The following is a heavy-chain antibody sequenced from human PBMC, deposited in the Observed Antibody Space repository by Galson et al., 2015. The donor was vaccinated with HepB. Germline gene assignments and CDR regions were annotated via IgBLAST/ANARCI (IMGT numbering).Heavy chain of an antibody. CDR1: GFTFSSYE. V-gene: IGHV3-48*03. CDR3: ASDRTRSGYFDY. D-gene: IGHD1-1*01. CDR2: ISSSGSTI. Sequence: SLRLSCAASGFTFSSYEMTWVRQAPGEGLEWVSYISSSGSTIYYADSVKGRFTISRDNAKNSLYLQMNSLRAEDTAVYYCASDRTRSGYFDYWGQGILVTVSS. J-gene: IGHJ4*02.